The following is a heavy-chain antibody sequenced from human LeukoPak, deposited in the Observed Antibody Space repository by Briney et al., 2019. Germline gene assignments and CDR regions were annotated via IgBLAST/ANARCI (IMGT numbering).Heavy chain of an antibody. CDR1: GFLFSDYG. Sequence: GGSLRLSCAASGFLFSDYGFHWVRQAPGKGLEWVALIRHDGSNEYYVDSVKGRFTTSRDNSQSTVHLQMNSLRVEDTAVYYCARDVDYAFDIWGQGTMVTVSS. D-gene: IGHD5-12*01. CDR3: ARDVDYAFDI. CDR2: IRHDGSNE. V-gene: IGHV3-30*02. J-gene: IGHJ3*02.